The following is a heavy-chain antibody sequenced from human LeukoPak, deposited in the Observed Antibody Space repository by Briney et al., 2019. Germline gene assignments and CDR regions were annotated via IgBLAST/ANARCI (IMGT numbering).Heavy chain of an antibody. CDR2: INPNSGGT. D-gene: IGHD3-10*01. V-gene: IGHV1-2*02. CDR1: GYTFTGYY. Sequence: ASVKVSCKASGYTFTGYYMHWVRQAPGQGLEWMGWINPNSGGTNYAQKFRGRVTMTRDTSISTAYMELSRLRSDDTAVYYCARGVQFGESTNWFDPWGQGTLVTVSS. J-gene: IGHJ5*02. CDR3: ARGVQFGESTNWFDP.